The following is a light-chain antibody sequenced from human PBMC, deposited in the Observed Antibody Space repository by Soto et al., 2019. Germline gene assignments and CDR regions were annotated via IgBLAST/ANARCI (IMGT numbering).Light chain of an antibody. CDR3: SSYAGSSNV. V-gene: IGLV2-8*01. J-gene: IGLJ1*01. CDR2: EVN. CDR1: SSDVGGYNY. Sequence: QSVLTQPPSASGSPGQSVAISCTGTSSDVGGYNYVSWYQQHPGKAPKLMIYEVNKRPSGVPDRFSGSKSGNTASLTVSGLQAEDEVDYYCSSYAGSSNVFGTGTKATVL.